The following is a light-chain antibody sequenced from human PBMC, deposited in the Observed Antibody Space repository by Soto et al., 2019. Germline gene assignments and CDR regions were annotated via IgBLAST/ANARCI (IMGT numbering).Light chain of an antibody. CDR1: QSVSSGN. J-gene: IGKJ2*01. Sequence: EIVLTQSPGTLSLSPGERATLSCRASQSVSSGNLAWYQQKPGQAPRLLIHDAANRAIGIPDRFSGSGSGTDFTLTISRLEPEDFAVYYCQQYCRSPYTFGQGTKLEIK. CDR3: QQYCRSPYT. CDR2: DAA. V-gene: IGKV3-20*01.